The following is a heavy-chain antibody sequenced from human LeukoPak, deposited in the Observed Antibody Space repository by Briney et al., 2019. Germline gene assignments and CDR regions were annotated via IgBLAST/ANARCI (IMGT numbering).Heavy chain of an antibody. J-gene: IGHJ4*02. V-gene: IGHV3-21*01. CDR3: AKQDFCANAVCHGRVIDY. D-gene: IGHD2-8*01. CDR1: GFTFSDYS. Sequence: GGSLRLSCAASGFTFSDYSVHWVRRAPGKGLEWVSSINSVGEYRFYADEVKGRFTISRDNAKNSLYLQMNGLRAEDTAVYYCAKQDFCANAVCHGRVIDYWGQGTLVTVSS. CDR2: INSVGEYR.